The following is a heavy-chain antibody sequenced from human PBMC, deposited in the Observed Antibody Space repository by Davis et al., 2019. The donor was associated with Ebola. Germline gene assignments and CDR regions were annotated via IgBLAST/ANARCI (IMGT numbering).Heavy chain of an antibody. CDR1: GGSFSGYY. CDR3: ARGGGYGGYGMDV. Sequence: MPSETLSLTCAVYGGSFSGYYWSWIRQPPGKGLEWIGEINHRGSTNYNPSLKSQVTISVDTSKNQFSLKLSSVTAADTAVYYCARGGGYGGYGMDVWGQGTTVTVSS. J-gene: IGHJ6*02. V-gene: IGHV4-34*01. CDR2: INHRGST. D-gene: IGHD5-12*01.